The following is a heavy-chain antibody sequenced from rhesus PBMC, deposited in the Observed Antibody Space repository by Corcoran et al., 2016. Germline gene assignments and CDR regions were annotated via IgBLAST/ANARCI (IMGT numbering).Heavy chain of an antibody. D-gene: IGHD3-3*01. CDR1: GGSISDSYR. CDR3: AREYYNIWTGYYY. V-gene: IGHV4S10*01. Sequence: QVQLQESGPGVVKPSETLSLTCAVSGGSISDSYRWRWIRQPPGRGLEWIGYIYGSSTRTNYNPSLKSRVTISKDTSKNQFSLKLSSVTAADTAVYYCAREYYNIWTGYYYWGQGVLVTVSS. CDR2: IYGSSTRT. J-gene: IGHJ4*01.